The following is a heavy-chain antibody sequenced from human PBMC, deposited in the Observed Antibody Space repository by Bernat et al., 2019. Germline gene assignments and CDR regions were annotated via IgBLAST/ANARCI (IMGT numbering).Heavy chain of an antibody. CDR3: AREGNYVWGSYRSPRGYNWFDP. J-gene: IGHJ5*02. V-gene: IGHV4-38-2*02. CDR2: IYHSGST. D-gene: IGHD3-16*02. Sequence: QVQLQESGPGLVKPSETLSLTCAVSGYSISSGYYWGWIRQPPRKGLEWIGSIYHSGSTYYNPSLKSRFTISVDTSKNQFSLKLSSVTAADTAVYYCAREGNYVWGSYRSPRGYNWFDPWGQGTLVTVSS. CDR1: GYSISSGYY.